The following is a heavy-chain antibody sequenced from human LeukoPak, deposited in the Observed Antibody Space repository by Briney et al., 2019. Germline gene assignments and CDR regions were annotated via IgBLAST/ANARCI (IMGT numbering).Heavy chain of an antibody. CDR3: ARPYYFGIDAFDI. V-gene: IGHV1-8*03. CDR1: GYTFTSYD. J-gene: IGHJ3*02. CDR2: MDPNSGDA. D-gene: IGHD3-10*01. Sequence: ASVKVSCKASGYTFTSYDINWVRQATGQGLEWMGWMDPNSGDAGYAQKFQGRVTITRNTSISTAYMELSSLRSEDAAVYYCARPYYFGIDAFDISGQGTMVTVSS.